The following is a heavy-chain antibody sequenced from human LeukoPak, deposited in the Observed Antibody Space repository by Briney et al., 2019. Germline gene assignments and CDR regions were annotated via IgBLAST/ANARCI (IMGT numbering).Heavy chain of an antibody. J-gene: IGHJ5*02. CDR3: AKSAGIAVRQPLDA. CDR2: IWYGGSND. V-gene: IGHV3-30*02. CDR1: GFTFSSYN. D-gene: IGHD6-6*01. Sequence: GGSLRLSCAASGFTFSSYNMNWVRQAPGKGLEWVAVIWYGGSNDYYADSVKGRFTISRDDSKNTLYLQMNSLRAEDTAVYYCAKSAGIAVRQPLDAWGQGTLVTVSS.